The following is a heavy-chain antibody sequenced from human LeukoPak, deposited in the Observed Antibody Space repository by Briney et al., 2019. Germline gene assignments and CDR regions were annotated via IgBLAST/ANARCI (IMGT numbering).Heavy chain of an antibody. Sequence: PGGSLRLSCAASGFTFSSYWMHWVRQAPGRGLEWVAYISSSGRTTYYADSVKGRFTISRDDAKNSLYLQMSSLKAEDTAIYYCAREGGSFFFEYWGQGTLVTVSS. D-gene: IGHD2-15*01. CDR2: ISSSGRTT. CDR3: AREGGSFFFEY. CDR1: GFTFSSYW. J-gene: IGHJ4*02. V-gene: IGHV3-48*04.